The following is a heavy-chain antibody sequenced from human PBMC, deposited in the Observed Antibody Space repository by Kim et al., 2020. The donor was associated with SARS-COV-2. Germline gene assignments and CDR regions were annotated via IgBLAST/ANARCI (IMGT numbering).Heavy chain of an antibody. CDR3: ATLAMAGTDYYYSGMDV. CDR1: GDTFSSYP. J-gene: IGHJ6*02. D-gene: IGHD6-19*01. CDR2: ILPLFGTS. Sequence: SSVKVSCKGSGDTFSSYPISWVRLAPGQGLEWLGGILPLFGTSNHAPRFQGRVTITADKSTSTAHMELSSLRSEDTAIYYCATLAMAGTDYYYSGMDVWGQGTTVTVSS. V-gene: IGHV1-69*06.